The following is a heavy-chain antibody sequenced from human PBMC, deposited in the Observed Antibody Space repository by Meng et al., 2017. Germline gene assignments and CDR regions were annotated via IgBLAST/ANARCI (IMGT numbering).Heavy chain of an antibody. D-gene: IGHD6-13*01. CDR1: GGSFSGYY. V-gene: IGHV4-34*01. Sequence: GSLRLSCAVYGGSFSGYYWSRIRQPPGKGLEWIGEINHSGSTNYNPSLKSRVTISVDTSKNQFSLKLSSVTAADTAVYYCARVRPYSSSWYLKWGVFDYWGQGTLVTVSS. J-gene: IGHJ4*02. CDR3: ARVRPYSSSWYLKWGVFDY. CDR2: INHSGST.